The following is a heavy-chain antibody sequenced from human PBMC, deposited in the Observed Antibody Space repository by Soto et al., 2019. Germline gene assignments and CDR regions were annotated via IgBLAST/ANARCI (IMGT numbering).Heavy chain of an antibody. CDR1: GLTFGSRA. Sequence: PGGSLRLSCVASGLTFGSRAMTWVRQAPGEGLQWVSTITDTGGDAKYADSVRGRFVISRDNSKKTLYLQMTSLTAEDSAMYYSARGSTDSYPGSAGFDYWGQGTLVTVSS. CDR3: ARGSTDSYPGSAGFDY. CDR2: ITDTGGDA. V-gene: IGHV3-23*01. J-gene: IGHJ4*02. D-gene: IGHD3-10*01.